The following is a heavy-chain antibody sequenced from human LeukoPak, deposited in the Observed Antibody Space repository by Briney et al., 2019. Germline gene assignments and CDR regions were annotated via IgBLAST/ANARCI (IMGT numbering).Heavy chain of an antibody. CDR1: GFPFSSYA. CDR2: ISYDGSNK. J-gene: IGHJ6*02. D-gene: IGHD2-21*02. V-gene: IGHV3-30-3*01. CDR3: ARPLAYCGGDCFGDYYYYGMDV. Sequence: GGSLRLSCAASGFPFSSYAMHWVRQAPGKGLEWVAVISYDGSNKYYADSVKGRFTISRDNSKNTLYLQMYSLRAEDTAVYYCARPLAYCGGDCFGDYYYYGMDVWGQGTTVTVSS.